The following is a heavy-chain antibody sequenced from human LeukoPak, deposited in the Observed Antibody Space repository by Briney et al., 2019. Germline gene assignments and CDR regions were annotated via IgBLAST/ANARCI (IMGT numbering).Heavy chain of an antibody. V-gene: IGHV1-18*01. CDR1: GYTFTSYG. CDR3: ARDRATGTSRTPFDY. Sequence: ASVKVSCKAPGYTFTSYGISWVRQAPGQGLEWMGWISAYNGNTNYAQKLQGRVTMTTDTSTSTAYMELRSLRSDDTAVYYCARDRATGTSRTPFDYWGQGTLVTVSS. J-gene: IGHJ4*02. D-gene: IGHD1-1*01. CDR2: ISAYNGNT.